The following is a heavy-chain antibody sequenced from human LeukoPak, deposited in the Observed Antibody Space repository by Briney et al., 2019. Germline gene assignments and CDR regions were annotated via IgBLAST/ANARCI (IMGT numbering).Heavy chain of an antibody. CDR2: INPSGGST. CDR1: GYTFTSYY. J-gene: IGHJ5*02. Sequence: ASVKVSCKASGYTFTSYYMHSVRQAPGQGLEWMGIINPSGGSTSYAQKFQGRVTMTRDTSTSTVYMELSSLRSEDTAVYYCAREGAYYDSSGYYDNWFDPWGQGTLVTVSS. CDR3: AREGAYYDSSGYYDNWFDP. D-gene: IGHD3-22*01. V-gene: IGHV1-46*01.